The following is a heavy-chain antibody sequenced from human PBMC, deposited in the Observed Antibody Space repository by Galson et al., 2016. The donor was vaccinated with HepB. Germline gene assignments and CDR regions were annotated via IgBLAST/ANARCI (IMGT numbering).Heavy chain of an antibody. CDR3: AREDGTSQLGELPH. CDR2: IWYDGSKN. V-gene: IGHV3-33*01. CDR1: GFIFNHYG. J-gene: IGHJ1*01. D-gene: IGHD3-16*01. Sequence: SLRLSCAASGFIFNHYGIHWVRQAPGKGLEWVAVIWYDGSKNVYADSVKGRFTISREDPKKTVYLQMSSLRVEDTAVYYCAREDGTSQLGELPHWGPGTLFTVSS.